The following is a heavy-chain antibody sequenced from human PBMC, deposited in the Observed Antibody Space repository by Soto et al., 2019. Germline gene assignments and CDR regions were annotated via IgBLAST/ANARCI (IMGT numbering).Heavy chain of an antibody. CDR1: GYTFTSYY. J-gene: IGHJ6*02. D-gene: IGHD1-7*01. Sequence: ASVKVSCKASGYTFTSYYMHWVRQAPGQGLEWMGIINPSGGSTSYAQKFQGRVTMTRDTSTSTVYMELSSLRSEDTAVYYCASASVNWNYPLFYYYYRMDVWGQGTTVTVSS. CDR2: INPSGGST. CDR3: ASASVNWNYPLFYYYYRMDV. V-gene: IGHV1-46*01.